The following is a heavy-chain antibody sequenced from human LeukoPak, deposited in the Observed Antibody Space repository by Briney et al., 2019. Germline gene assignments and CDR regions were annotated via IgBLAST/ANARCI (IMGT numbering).Heavy chain of an antibody. Sequence: ASVKVSCKASGYTFTGYYMHWVRQAPGQGLEWMGWINPNSGGTNYAQKFQGRVTMTRDTSISTAYMELSRLRSDDTAVYYCARITYYYGSGSLGWFDPWGQGTLVTVSS. CDR2: INPNSGGT. CDR1: GYTFTGYY. CDR3: ARITYYYGSGSLGWFDP. D-gene: IGHD3-10*01. V-gene: IGHV1-2*02. J-gene: IGHJ5*02.